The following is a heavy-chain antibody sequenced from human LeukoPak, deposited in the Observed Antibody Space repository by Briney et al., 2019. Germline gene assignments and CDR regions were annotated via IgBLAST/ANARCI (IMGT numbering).Heavy chain of an antibody. J-gene: IGHJ4*02. D-gene: IGHD6-19*01. V-gene: IGHV3-33*01. Sequence: PGGSLRLSCAASGFTFSSYGMHWVRQAPGKGLEWVAVIWYDGSNKYYADSVKGRFTISRDNSKNTLYLQMNSLRAEDTAVYYCARATVDDYFDYWGQGTLVTVSS. CDR1: GFTFSSYG. CDR3: ARATVDDYFDY. CDR2: IWYDGSNK.